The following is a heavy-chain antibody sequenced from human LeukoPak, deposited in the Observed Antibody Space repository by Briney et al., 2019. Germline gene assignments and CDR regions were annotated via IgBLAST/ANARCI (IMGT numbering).Heavy chain of an antibody. J-gene: IGHJ6*02. CDR3: ARDQVEMATTALYYYYGMDV. V-gene: IGHV1-2*04. CDR2: INPNSGGT. Sequence: ASVKVSCKASGYTFTGYYMHWVRQAPGQGLEWMGWINPNSGGTNYAQKFQGWVTMTRDTSISTDYMDLSRLSSDDKAVYYCARDQVEMATTALYYYYGMDVWGQGTTVTVSS. CDR1: GYTFTGYY. D-gene: IGHD5-24*01.